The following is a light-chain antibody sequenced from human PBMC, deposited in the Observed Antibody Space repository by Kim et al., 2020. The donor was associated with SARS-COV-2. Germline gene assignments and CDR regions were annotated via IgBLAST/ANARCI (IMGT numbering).Light chain of an antibody. V-gene: IGKV1-33*01. CDR3: QQYDNLPV. J-gene: IGKJ2*01. CDR1: QDISNY. CDR2: DAS. Sequence: LSAPVGDRVTITCQASQDISNYLNWYQQKPGKAPKLLIYDASNLETGVPSRFSGSGSGTDFTFTISSLQPEDIATYYCQQYDNLPVFGQGTKLEI.